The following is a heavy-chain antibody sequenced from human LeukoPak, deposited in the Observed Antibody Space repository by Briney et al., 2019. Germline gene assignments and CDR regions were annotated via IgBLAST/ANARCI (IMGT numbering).Heavy chain of an antibody. CDR1: TFTFSNYW. V-gene: IGHV3-7*01. CDR3: ARDRGLSGYDLCDY. CDR2: IKHDGSEK. D-gene: IGHD5-12*01. Sequence: AGGSLRLSCAASTFTFSNYWMNWVRQAPGKGPEWVATIKHDGSEKHYVDSVEGRFTISRDNAMNSLYLQMNSLRAEDTTVYYCARDRGLSGYDLCDYWGQGTLVTVSS. J-gene: IGHJ4*02.